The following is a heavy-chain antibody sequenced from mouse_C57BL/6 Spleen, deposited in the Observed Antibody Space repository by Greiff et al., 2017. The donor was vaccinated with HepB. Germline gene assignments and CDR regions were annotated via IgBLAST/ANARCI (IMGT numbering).Heavy chain of an antibody. CDR3: ARDQDYYGSSYAMDY. D-gene: IGHD1-1*01. Sequence: EVQLKESEGGLVQPGRSMKLSCTASGFTFSDYYMAWVRQVPEKGLEWVANINYDGSSTYYLDSLKSRFIISRDNAKNILYLQMSSLKSEDTATYYCARDQDYYGSSYAMDYWGQGTSVTVSS. CDR2: INYDGSST. CDR1: GFTFSDYY. J-gene: IGHJ4*01. V-gene: IGHV5-16*01.